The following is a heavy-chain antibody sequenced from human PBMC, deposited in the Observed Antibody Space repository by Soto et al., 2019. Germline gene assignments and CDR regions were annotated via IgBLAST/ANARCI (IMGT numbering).Heavy chain of an antibody. Sequence: XGSLGLSCVGSGFSFSNYVMSGVRQAPGKGLEWVSGISGSGGSSFDVDSVRGRFTVSRDNSKNTMFLHMNSLTYEDTAVYYCAKGGDSWSGFAPDWGQATLVTVSS. D-gene: IGHD3-3*01. J-gene: IGHJ4*02. CDR1: GFSFSNYV. CDR2: ISGSGGSS. CDR3: AKGGDSWSGFAPD. V-gene: IGHV3-23*01.